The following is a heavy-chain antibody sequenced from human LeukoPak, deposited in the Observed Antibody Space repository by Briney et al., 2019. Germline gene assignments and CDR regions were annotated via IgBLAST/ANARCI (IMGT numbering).Heavy chain of an antibody. CDR3: ARVSCSSTSCSLPYY. D-gene: IGHD2-2*01. CDR1: GFTFSSYG. CDR2: IWYDGSNK. J-gene: IGHJ4*02. V-gene: IGHV3-33*01. Sequence: GGSLRLSCATSGFTFSSYGMHWVRQAPGKGLEWVALIWYDGSNKYYADSVKGRFTISRDNSNNTLYLQMNSLRAEDTAVYYSARVSCSSTSCSLPYYWGQGTLVTVSS.